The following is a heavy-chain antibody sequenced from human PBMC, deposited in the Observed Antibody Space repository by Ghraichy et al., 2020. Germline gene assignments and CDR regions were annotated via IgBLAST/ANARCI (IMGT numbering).Heavy chain of an antibody. CDR1: GCSINTYF. D-gene: IGHD2-21*01. CDR3: ARRKVIGAALSRGWGGMDV. Sequence: SETLSLTCTVSGCSINTYFWIWIRQPPGKGLEWIGYIHYSGGTDYNPSLKSRVTMSVDTSKNQISLKLSSVTAADTAMYYCARRKVIGAALSRGWGGMDVWGQGTTVTVS. J-gene: IGHJ6*02. CDR2: IHYSGGT. V-gene: IGHV4-59*08.